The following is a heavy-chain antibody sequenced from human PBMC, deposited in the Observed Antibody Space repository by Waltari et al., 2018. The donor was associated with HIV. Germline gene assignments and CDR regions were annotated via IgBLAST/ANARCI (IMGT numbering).Heavy chain of an antibody. J-gene: IGHJ4*02. CDR1: GFTFSSYA. V-gene: IGHV3-23*01. D-gene: IGHD3-16*02. CDR3: AKMGDYVWGSYRSGYFDY. CDR2: ISGSGGST. Sequence: EVQLLESGGGLVQPGGSLRLSCAASGFTFSSYALSWVRQSPGKGLEWVSAISGSGGSTYYADSVKGRFTISRDNSKNTLYLQMNSLRAEDTAVYYCAKMGDYVWGSYRSGYFDYWGQGTLVTVSS.